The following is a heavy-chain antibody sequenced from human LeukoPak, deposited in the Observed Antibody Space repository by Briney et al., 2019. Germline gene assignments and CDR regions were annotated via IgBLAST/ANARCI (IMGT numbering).Heavy chain of an antibody. CDR3: ARGGTSAAGIDY. V-gene: IGHV3-33*07. CDR1: GFNFRSNG. CDR2: IWYDGSDK. Sequence: GGSLRLSCAASGFNFRSNGMYWVRQAPGKGLEWVAVIWYDGSDKYYGDSVKGRFTVSRDNSKNTLYLQMNSLRAEDTAVYYCARGGTSAAGIDYWGQGTLVTVSS. D-gene: IGHD6-13*01. J-gene: IGHJ4*02.